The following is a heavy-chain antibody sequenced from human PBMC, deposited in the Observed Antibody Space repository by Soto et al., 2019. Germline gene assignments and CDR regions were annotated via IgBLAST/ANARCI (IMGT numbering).Heavy chain of an antibody. D-gene: IGHD3-16*02. CDR2: IIPIFGTT. J-gene: IGHJ6*02. CDR1: VCSFNNYS. CDR3: ARHTLTPLSYYCGMDV. Sequence: QVQLVKSGAEVKKPGSSVKVSCKAFVCSFNNYSISWVRQAPGQGLEWLGGIIPIFGTTNYAQKFQGIVTMTADESKSTVYMDLSSLRSEDTAVYYCARHTLTPLSYYCGMDVWSQGPKVTVSS. V-gene: IGHV1-69*01.